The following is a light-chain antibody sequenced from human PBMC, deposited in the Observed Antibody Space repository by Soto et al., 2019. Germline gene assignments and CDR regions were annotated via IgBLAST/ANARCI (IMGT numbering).Light chain of an antibody. CDR2: DVS. CDR1: QSVSNW. Sequence: DIQMTQSPSTLSASVGERVTITCRASQSVSNWLAWYQQKPGKAPNLLIYDVSSLESGVPSRLSGSGSGTEFILTISSLQPSDFATYYCQQYNTYPLTFGGGTKVDI. V-gene: IGKV1-5*01. J-gene: IGKJ4*01. CDR3: QQYNTYPLT.